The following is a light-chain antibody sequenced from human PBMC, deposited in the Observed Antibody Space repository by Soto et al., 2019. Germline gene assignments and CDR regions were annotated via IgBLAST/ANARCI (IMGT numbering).Light chain of an antibody. Sequence: QSALTQPASVSGSPGQSITISCTGTSSDFGNYNLVSWYQQHPGKVPKLILFEVNKRPSGVSGRFSGSKSGNTASLTISGLQPEDEADYYFCSFTSSNTHVFGTGTKVTVL. CDR2: EVN. V-gene: IGLV2-23*02. CDR1: SSDFGNYNL. J-gene: IGLJ1*01. CDR3: CSFTSSNTHV.